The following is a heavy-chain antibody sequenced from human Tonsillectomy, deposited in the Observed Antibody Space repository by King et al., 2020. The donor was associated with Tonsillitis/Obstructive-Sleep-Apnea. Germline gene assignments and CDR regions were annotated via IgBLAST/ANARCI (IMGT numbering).Heavy chain of an antibody. CDR1: GFTFSNYA. D-gene: IGHD3-9*01. Sequence: VQLVESGGGLVQPGGSLRLSCSASGFTFSNYAMHWVRQAPGKGLEYVSAISSNGGSTYYADSVKGRFTISRDNSKNTLYLQMSSLRAEDTAVYYCVKYSSDILTGYYPAYYYYYMDVWGKGTTVTVSS. J-gene: IGHJ6*03. CDR3: VKYSSDILTGYYPAYYYYYMDV. V-gene: IGHV3-64D*06. CDR2: ISSNGGST.